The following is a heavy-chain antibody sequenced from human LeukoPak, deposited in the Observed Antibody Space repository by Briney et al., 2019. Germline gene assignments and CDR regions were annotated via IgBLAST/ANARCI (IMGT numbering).Heavy chain of an antibody. CDR3: ARGGYSYGYPRYYYGMDV. CDR1: GGSISSGGYS. J-gene: IGHJ6*02. CDR2: IYHSGST. V-gene: IGHV4-30-2*01. D-gene: IGHD5-18*01. Sequence: SEPLSLACAVSGGSISSGGYSCSWIRQPPGKGLEWIGYIYHSGSTYYNPSLKSRVTISVDRSKNQFSLKLSSVTAADTAVYYCARGGYSYGYPRYYYGMDVWGQGTTVTVFS.